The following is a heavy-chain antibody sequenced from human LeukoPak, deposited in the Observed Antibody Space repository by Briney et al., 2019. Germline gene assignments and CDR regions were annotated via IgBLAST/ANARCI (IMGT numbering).Heavy chain of an antibody. CDR3: ARERIAAAGIVLYYYYYYMDV. Sequence: PSETLSLTCTVSGGSISSYYWSWIRQPPGKGLEWIGYIYYSGSTNYNPSLKSRVTISVDTSKNQFSLKLSSVTAADTAVYYCARERIAAAGIVLYYYYYYMDVWGKGTTVTVSS. CDR2: IYYSGST. CDR1: GGSISSYY. V-gene: IGHV4-59*01. D-gene: IGHD6-13*01. J-gene: IGHJ6*03.